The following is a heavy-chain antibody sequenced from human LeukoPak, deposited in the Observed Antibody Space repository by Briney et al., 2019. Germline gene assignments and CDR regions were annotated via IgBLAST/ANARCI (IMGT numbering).Heavy chain of an antibody. J-gene: IGHJ6*02. CDR3: SRGPIQLWVHNGVDV. V-gene: IGHV3-49*04. Sequence: SLRPSCKTSGFNFGDHAMTWVRQAPGKGLEWGGFIRSKAYRGTTEYAASVKGRFTISRDDSKSVVYLQMNSLKSEDTAVYYCSRGPIQLWVHNGVDVWGQGTTVTVSS. CDR1: GFNFGDHA. D-gene: IGHD5-18*01. CDR2: IRSKAYRGTT.